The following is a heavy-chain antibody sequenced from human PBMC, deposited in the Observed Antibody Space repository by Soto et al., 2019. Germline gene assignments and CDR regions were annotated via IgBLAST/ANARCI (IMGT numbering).Heavy chain of an antibody. D-gene: IGHD2-2*01. Sequence: QVQLQESGPGLVKPSQTLSLTCTVSGGSISSGDYYWSWIRQPPGKGLEWIGYIYYSGGTYYNPSLKSRVTISVDTSKNQFSLKLGSVTAADTAVYYCARAHAAPYCSSTSCLGTFDYWGQGTLVTVSS. V-gene: IGHV4-30-4*01. CDR2: IYYSGGT. CDR3: ARAHAAPYCSSTSCLGTFDY. CDR1: GGSISSGDYY. J-gene: IGHJ4*02.